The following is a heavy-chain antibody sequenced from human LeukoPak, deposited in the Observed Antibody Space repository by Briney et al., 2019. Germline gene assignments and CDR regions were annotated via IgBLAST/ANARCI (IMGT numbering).Heavy chain of an antibody. J-gene: IGHJ6*03. D-gene: IGHD3-10*01. V-gene: IGHV3-30*18. CDR2: ISYDGSNK. Sequence: GGSLRLSCAASGFTFSSYGMHWVRQAPGKGLEWVAVISYDGSNKYYADSVKGRFTISRDNSRNTLYLQMNSLRAEDTAVYYCAKDPYYGSGKPYYYCMDVWGKGTTVTISS. CDR3: AKDPYYGSGKPYYYCMDV. CDR1: GFTFSSYG.